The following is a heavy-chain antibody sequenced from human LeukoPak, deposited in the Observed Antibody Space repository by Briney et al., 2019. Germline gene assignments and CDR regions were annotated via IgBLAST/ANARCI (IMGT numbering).Heavy chain of an antibody. CDR2: INHSGDT. J-gene: IGHJ4*02. Sequence: SETLSLTCAVYGGSFSDYYWSWIRQPPGKGLEWIGEINHSGDTKYNPSLKGRVTISVDTSKNQFSLKVSSVTAADTAVYYCARIQLWPLRYFDYWGQGTLVTVSS. V-gene: IGHV4-34*01. CDR1: GGSFSDYY. D-gene: IGHD5-18*01. CDR3: ARIQLWPLRYFDY.